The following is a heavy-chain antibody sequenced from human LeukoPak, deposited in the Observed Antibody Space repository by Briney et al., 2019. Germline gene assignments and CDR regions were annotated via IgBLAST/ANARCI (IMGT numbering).Heavy chain of an antibody. J-gene: IGHJ6*03. CDR1: GGSFSGYY. Sequence: SETLSLTCAVYGGSFSGYYWSWIRQPPGKGLEWIGEINHSGSTNYNPSLKSRVTISVDTSKNQFSLKLSSVTAADTAVYYCARVVSITIFGVVDYYYYYYMDVWGKGTTATVSS. V-gene: IGHV4-34*01. CDR2: INHSGST. CDR3: ARVVSITIFGVVDYYYYYYMDV. D-gene: IGHD3-3*01.